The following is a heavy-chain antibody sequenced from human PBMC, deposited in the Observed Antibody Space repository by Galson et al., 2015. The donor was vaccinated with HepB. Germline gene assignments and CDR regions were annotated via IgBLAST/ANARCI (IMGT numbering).Heavy chain of an antibody. CDR2: IIPIFGTA. D-gene: IGHD2-2*01. CDR3: ARVGGAGTVVVPAAMTDAFDI. Sequence: SVKVSCKASGGTFSSYAISWVRQAPGQGLEWMGGIIPIFGTANYAQKFQGRVTITADESTSTAYMELSSLRSEDTAVYYCARVGGAGTVVVPAAMTDAFDIWGQGTMVTVSS. CDR1: GGTFSSYA. V-gene: IGHV1-69*13. J-gene: IGHJ3*02.